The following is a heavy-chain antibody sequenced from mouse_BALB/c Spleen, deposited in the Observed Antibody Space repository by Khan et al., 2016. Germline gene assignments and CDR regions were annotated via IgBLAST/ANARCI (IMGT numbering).Heavy chain of an antibody. CDR1: GASITSGY. V-gene: IGHV3-8*02. D-gene: IGHD2-4*01. J-gene: IGHJ4*01. Sequence: EVQLQESGPSLVKPSQTLSLTCSVTGASITSGYWNWIRKFPGNKLEYMGYISYSGSTYYNPSLTSRISITRDTSKNQYYLQLNSVTSEDTATYYCATGYDFDWDYYALDYWGQGTSGTVSS. CDR2: ISYSGST. CDR3: ATGYDFDWDYYALDY.